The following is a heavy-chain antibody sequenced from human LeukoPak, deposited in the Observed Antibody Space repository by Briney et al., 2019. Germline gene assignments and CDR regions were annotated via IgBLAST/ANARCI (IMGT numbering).Heavy chain of an antibody. CDR2: TSYDGSEE. Sequence: GGSLRLSCAASGFTFSSDGMHWVRQAPGKGLEWVAVTSYDGSEEHYGDSVKGRFTISRDNSKNTLHLEMNSLRVEDTAVYYCAKEQSSGWYRVADYWGQGTLVTVSS. V-gene: IGHV3-30*18. CDR3: AKEQSSGWYRVADY. D-gene: IGHD6-19*01. J-gene: IGHJ4*02. CDR1: GFTFSSDG.